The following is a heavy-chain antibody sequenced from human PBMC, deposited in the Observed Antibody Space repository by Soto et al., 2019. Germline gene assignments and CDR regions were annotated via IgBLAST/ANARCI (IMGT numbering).Heavy chain of an antibody. D-gene: IGHD3-22*01. CDR1: GFTFSSYG. CDR2: IWYDGSNK. Sequence: PGGSLRLSCAASGFTFSSYGMHWVRQAPGEGLEWVAVIWYDGSNKYYADSVKGRFTISRDNSKNTLYLQMNSLRAEDTAVYYCARGAPYYYDSSAPPYWGQGTLVTVSS. V-gene: IGHV3-33*01. CDR3: ARGAPYYYDSSAPPY. J-gene: IGHJ4*02.